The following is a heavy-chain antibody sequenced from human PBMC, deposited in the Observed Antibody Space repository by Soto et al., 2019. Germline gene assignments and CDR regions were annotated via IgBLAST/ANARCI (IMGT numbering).Heavy chain of an antibody. J-gene: IGHJ4*02. D-gene: IGHD3-22*01. V-gene: IGHV3-21*01. Sequence: SLRLSCAASGFTFSSYTMNWVRQAPGRGLEWVSSIGTSSSYIYYADSVKGRFTISRDNAKNTLYLQMNSLRAEDTAVYYCARDPYYYDSSGYFDYWGQGTLVTVSS. CDR2: IGTSSSYI. CDR1: GFTFSSYT. CDR3: ARDPYYYDSSGYFDY.